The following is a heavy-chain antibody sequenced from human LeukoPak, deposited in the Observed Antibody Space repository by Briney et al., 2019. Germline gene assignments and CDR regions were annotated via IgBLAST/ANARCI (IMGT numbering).Heavy chain of an antibody. J-gene: IGHJ4*02. CDR2: IYDSWNT. CDR1: SGSINNHY. D-gene: IGHD5-18*01. Sequence: SETLSLTCIVSSGSINNHYWSWIRQPPGKGLEWIGYIYDSWNTNYDPSLKSRVTISIDTSKNQFTLNLTSVTAADTAVYYCARDQIGYGLDYWGQGTLVTVSS. V-gene: IGHV4-59*11. CDR3: ARDQIGYGLDY.